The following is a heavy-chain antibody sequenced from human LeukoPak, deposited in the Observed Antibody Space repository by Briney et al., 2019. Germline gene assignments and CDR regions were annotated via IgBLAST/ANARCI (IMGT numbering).Heavy chain of an antibody. CDR2: ISYDGSNK. V-gene: IGHV3-30*03. Sequence: GGSLRLSCAASGFTFSSYGMHWVRQAPGKGLEWVAVISYDGSNKYYADSVKGRFTISRDNSKNTLYLQMNSLRAEDTAVYYCARDLGANYYDSSGYFSLVDYWGQGTLVTVSS. CDR1: GFTFSSYG. CDR3: ARDLGANYYDSSGYFSLVDY. J-gene: IGHJ4*02. D-gene: IGHD3-22*01.